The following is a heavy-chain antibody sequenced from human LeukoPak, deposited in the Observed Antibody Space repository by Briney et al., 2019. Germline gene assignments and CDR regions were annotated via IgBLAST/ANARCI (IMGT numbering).Heavy chain of an antibody. V-gene: IGHV3-21*01. CDR1: GFTFSSYS. Sequence: GGSLRPSCAASGFTFSSYSMNWVRQAPGKGLEWVSSITSSSYIYYADSVKGRFTISRDNAKNSLYLQMNSLRAEDTAVYYCARDLVLYGDYWGQGTLVTVSS. J-gene: IGHJ4*02. CDR2: ITSSSYI. D-gene: IGHD4-17*01. CDR3: ARDLVLYGDY.